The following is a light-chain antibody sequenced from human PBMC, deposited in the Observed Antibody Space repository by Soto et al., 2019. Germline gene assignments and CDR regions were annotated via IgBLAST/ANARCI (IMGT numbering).Light chain of an antibody. V-gene: IGLV2-14*01. Sequence: QSALTQPASVSGSPGQSITISCTGTSSDVGGHHYVSWYQQHPGKAPKVIIYEVSDRPSGVSDRFSGSKSGNTASLTISGLQAEDEADYYCSSFSSSSTLYVFGTGTKVNVL. CDR2: EVS. CDR3: SSFSSSSTLYV. CDR1: SSDVGGHHY. J-gene: IGLJ1*01.